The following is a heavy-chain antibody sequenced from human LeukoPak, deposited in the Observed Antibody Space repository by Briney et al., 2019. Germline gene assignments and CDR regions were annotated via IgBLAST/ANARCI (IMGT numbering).Heavy chain of an antibody. J-gene: IGHJ4*02. CDR1: GFTFGSYG. CDR2: IWYDGSNK. D-gene: IGHD3-3*01. V-gene: IGHV3-33*01. CDR3: AREWQITGYYDFWSGYFDY. Sequence: PGRFLRLSCAASGFTFGSYGMPWVRQAPGKGLEWVAVIWYDGSNKYYADSVKGRFTISRDNSKNTLYLQMNSLRAEDTAVYYCAREWQITGYYDFWSGYFDYWGQGTLVTVSS.